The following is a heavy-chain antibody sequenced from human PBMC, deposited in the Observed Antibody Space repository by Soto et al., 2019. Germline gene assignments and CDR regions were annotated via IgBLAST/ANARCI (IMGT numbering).Heavy chain of an antibody. CDR2: IIPIFGTA. Sequence: QGQLLQSGAEVKKPGSSGKVSCKASGGTFSSYAISWVRQAPGQGLEWMGGIIPIFGTANYAQKFQGRVTITADEPTSTAYMELSSLRSEDTAVYYCARGRGYCSSTSCYRFDYWGQGTLVTVSS. D-gene: IGHD2-2*01. V-gene: IGHV1-69*01. J-gene: IGHJ4*02. CDR3: ARGRGYCSSTSCYRFDY. CDR1: GGTFSSYA.